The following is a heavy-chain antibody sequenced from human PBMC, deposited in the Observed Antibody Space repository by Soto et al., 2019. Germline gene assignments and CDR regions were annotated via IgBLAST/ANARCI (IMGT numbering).Heavy chain of an antibody. J-gene: IGHJ5*02. V-gene: IGHV4-31*03. Sequence: PSETLSLTCTVSGGSISNGGYYWSWIRQHPGKGLEWIGYIDYSGSTYYNPSLKSRVSISVDTSKNKFSLELSSVTAADTAVYFCVRRVDSSDYYWFDPWGQGTLVTVSS. CDR2: IDYSGST. CDR3: VRRVDSSDYYWFDP. CDR1: GGSISNGGYY. D-gene: IGHD3-22*01.